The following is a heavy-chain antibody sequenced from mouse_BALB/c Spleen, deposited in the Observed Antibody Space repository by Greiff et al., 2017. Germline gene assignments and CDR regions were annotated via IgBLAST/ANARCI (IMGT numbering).Heavy chain of an antibody. V-gene: IGHV1-69*01. J-gene: IGHJ3*01. CDR1: GYTFTDYW. CDR2: IDTSDSYT. Sequence: VQLQQPGAELVMPGASVKMSCKASGYTFTDYWMHWVKQRPGQGLEWIGAIDTSDSYTSYNQKFKGKATLTVDESSSTAYMQLSSLTSEDSAVYYCAKGITTTSWFAYWGQGTLVTVSA. D-gene: IGHD2-4*01. CDR3: AKGITTTSWFAY.